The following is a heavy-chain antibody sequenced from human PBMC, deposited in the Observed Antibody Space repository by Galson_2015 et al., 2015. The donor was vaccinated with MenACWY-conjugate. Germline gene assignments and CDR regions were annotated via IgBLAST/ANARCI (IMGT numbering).Heavy chain of an antibody. Sequence: SLRLSCAASGFTFSTYWMHWVRHAPGKGLVWVSRVNSDGRSTSYADSVKGRFSISRDNAKNTLYLQMNSLRAEDTAVYYCARDRSVTWGGFDYWGRGVLVTVSS. CDR2: VNSDGRST. CDR1: GFTFSTYW. V-gene: IGHV3-74*01. J-gene: IGHJ4*02. CDR3: ARDRSVTWGGFDY. D-gene: IGHD7-27*01.